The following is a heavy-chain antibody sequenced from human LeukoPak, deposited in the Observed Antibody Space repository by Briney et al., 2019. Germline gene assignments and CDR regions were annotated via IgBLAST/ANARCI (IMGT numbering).Heavy chain of an antibody. D-gene: IGHD6-13*01. CDR2: ISYDGSNK. Sequence: GGSLRLSCAASGFTFSSYAMHWVRQAPGKGLEWVAVISYDGSNKYYADSVKGRFTISRDSSKNTLYLQMNSLRAEDTAVYYCARDRVGAAAGGLDYWGQGTLVTVSS. J-gene: IGHJ4*02. CDR3: ARDRVGAAAGGLDY. CDR1: GFTFSSYA. V-gene: IGHV3-30-3*01.